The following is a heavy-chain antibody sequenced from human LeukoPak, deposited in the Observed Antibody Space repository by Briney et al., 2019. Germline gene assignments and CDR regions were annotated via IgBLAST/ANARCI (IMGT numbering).Heavy chain of an antibody. CDR2: ISWNSGSI. CDR3: AKDGILTGSIGDNAFDI. J-gene: IGHJ3*02. Sequence: GGSLRLSCAASGFTFDDYAMHWVRQAPGKGLEWVSGISWNSGSIGYADSVKGRFTISRDNAKNSLYLQMNSLRAEDTALYYCAKDGILTGSIGDNAFDIWGQGTMVTVSS. D-gene: IGHD3-9*01. CDR1: GFTFDDYA. V-gene: IGHV3-9*01.